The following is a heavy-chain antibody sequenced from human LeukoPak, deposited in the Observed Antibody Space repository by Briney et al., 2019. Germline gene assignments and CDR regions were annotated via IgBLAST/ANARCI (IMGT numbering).Heavy chain of an antibody. CDR2: IIPVFGTT. CDR3: ARGMVRAMGWGNYYNGMDV. V-gene: IGHV1-69*13. CDR1: GDTFGSYA. Sequence: ASVKVSCKTSGDTFGSYAITWVRQAPGQGLEWMGGIIPVFGTTNYAQNLEGRVTITADESTSTTYLELSSLRSEDTAVFYCARGMVRAMGWGNYYNGMDVWGQGTTVTVSS. D-gene: IGHD3-10*01. J-gene: IGHJ6*02.